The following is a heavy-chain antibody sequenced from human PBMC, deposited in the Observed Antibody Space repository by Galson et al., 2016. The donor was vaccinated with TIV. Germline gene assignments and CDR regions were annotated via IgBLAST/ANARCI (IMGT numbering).Heavy chain of an antibody. CDR2: INHSGST. CDR1: GGSFSGYC. Sequence: LSLTCGVYGGSFSGYCWSWVRQPPGKGLEWIGEINHSGSTNYNPSLKSRVTISLDTSKNQFSLKLSSVTAADTAVYYCARGGRDGYNYVPEKAIDSWGQGTLVTVSS. V-gene: IGHV4-34*01. CDR3: ARGGRDGYNYVPEKAIDS. D-gene: IGHD5-24*01. J-gene: IGHJ4*02.